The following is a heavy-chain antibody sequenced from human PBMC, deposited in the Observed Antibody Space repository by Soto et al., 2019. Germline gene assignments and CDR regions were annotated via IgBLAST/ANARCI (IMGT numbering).Heavy chain of an antibody. CDR1: GGSVSSGSYY. Sequence: PSETLSLTGTGSGGSVSSGSYYWSWIRQPPGKGLEWIGYIYYSGSTNYNPSLKSRVTISLDTSKNQFSLKLSSVTAADTAVYYCAKGYCSGGSCYGFDYWGQGTLVTVSS. V-gene: IGHV4-61*01. D-gene: IGHD2-15*01. CDR3: AKGYCSGGSCYGFDY. CDR2: IYYSGST. J-gene: IGHJ4*02.